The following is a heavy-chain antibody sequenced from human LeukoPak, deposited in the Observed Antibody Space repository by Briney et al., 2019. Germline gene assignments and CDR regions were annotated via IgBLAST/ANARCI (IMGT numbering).Heavy chain of an antibody. V-gene: IGHV1-18*01. Sequence: GASVKVSCKASGYTFTSYGISWVRQAPGQGLEWMGWISAYNGNTNYAQKLQDRVTLTTDTSTSTAYMELRSLKSDDTAMYYCARGTRNFLGSFWGQGTLVTVSS. CDR1: GYTFTSYG. CDR2: ISAYNGNT. D-gene: IGHD2/OR15-2a*01. J-gene: IGHJ4*02. CDR3: ARGTRNFLGSF.